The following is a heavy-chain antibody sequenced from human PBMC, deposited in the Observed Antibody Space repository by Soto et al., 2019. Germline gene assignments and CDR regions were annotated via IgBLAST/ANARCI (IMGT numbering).Heavy chain of an antibody. CDR3: AREAWGYGSGPAFDI. V-gene: IGHV4-4*07. CDR1: GGSISSYY. Sequence: TSETLSLTCTVSGGSISSYYWSWIRQPAGKGLEWIGRIYTSGSTNYNPSLKSRVTMPVDTSKNQFSLKLSSVTAADTAVYYCAREAWGYGSGPAFDIWGQGTMVTVSS. CDR2: IYTSGST. J-gene: IGHJ3*02. D-gene: IGHD3-10*01.